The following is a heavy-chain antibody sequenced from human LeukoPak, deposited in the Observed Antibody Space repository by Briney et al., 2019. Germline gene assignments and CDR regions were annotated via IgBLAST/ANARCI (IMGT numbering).Heavy chain of an antibody. CDR2: IYYSGST. D-gene: IGHD6-13*01. V-gene: IGHV4-31*03. CDR3: ARERGIAAAGLDY. CDR1: GGSISSGGYY. J-gene: IGHJ4*02. Sequence: SQTLSLTCTVSGGSISSGGYYWSWIRQHPGKGLEWIGYIYYSGSTYYNPSLKSRVTISVDTSKNQVSLKLSSVTAADTAVYYCARERGIAAAGLDYWGQGTLVTASS.